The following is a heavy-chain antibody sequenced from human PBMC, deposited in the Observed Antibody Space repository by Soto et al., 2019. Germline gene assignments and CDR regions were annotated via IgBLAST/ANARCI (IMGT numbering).Heavy chain of an antibody. J-gene: IGHJ4*02. CDR3: AKDRLTRGQWPSRLFDY. D-gene: IGHD6-19*01. V-gene: IGHV3-23*01. CDR2: ISGSGGST. Sequence: PGGSLRLSCAASGFTFSSYAMSWVRQAPGKGLEWVSAISGSGGSTYYADSVKGRFTISRDNSKNTLYLQMNSLRAEDTAVYYCAKDRLTRGQWPSRLFDYWGQGTLVTVSS. CDR1: GFTFSSYA.